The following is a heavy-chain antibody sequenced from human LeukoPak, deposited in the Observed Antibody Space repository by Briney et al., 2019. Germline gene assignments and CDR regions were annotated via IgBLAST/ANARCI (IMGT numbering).Heavy chain of an antibody. CDR1: GGSIISSSYY. CDR2: IYYSGST. J-gene: IGHJ4*02. V-gene: IGHV4-39*01. D-gene: IGHD3-10*01. CDR3: ASPPNYYGSGRPGEDY. Sequence: SETLSLTCTVSGGSIISSSYYWGWIRQPPGKRLEWIGSIYYSGSTYYNPSLKSRVTISVDTSKNQFSLKLSSVTAADTAVYYCASPPNYYGSGRPGEDYWGQGTLVTVSS.